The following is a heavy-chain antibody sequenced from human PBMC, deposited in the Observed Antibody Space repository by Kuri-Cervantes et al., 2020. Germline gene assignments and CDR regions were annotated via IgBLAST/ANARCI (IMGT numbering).Heavy chain of an antibody. J-gene: IGHJ4*02. CDR2: ISYDGSNK. V-gene: IGHV3-30-3*01. CDR1: GFTFSSYA. Sequence: GGSLRLSCAASGFTFSSYAMSWVRQAPGKGLEWVAVISYDGSNKYYADSVKGRFTISRDNSKNTLYLQMNSLRAEDTAVYYCAREGGSYPPRGPFDYWGQGTLVTVSS. CDR3: AREGGSYPPRGPFDY. D-gene: IGHD3-16*02.